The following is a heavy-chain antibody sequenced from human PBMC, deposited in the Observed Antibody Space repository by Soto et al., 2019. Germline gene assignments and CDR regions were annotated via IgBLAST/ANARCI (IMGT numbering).Heavy chain of an antibody. Sequence: QVQLVQSGAEVKKPGASVKVSCKASGYTFTSYGISWVRQAPGQGLEWMGWISAYNGNTNYAQKLQGRVTMTTDTFTSTAYMELRSLRSDDTAAYYCARDRSGYCSSTSCYYYGMDVWGQGTPVTVSS. J-gene: IGHJ6*02. CDR2: ISAYNGNT. CDR1: GYTFTSYG. CDR3: ARDRSGYCSSTSCYYYGMDV. D-gene: IGHD2-2*01. V-gene: IGHV1-18*01.